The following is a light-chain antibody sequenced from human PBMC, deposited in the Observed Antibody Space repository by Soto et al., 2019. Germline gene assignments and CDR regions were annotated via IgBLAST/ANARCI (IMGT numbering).Light chain of an antibody. V-gene: IGKV1-27*01. CDR1: QGISNY. J-gene: IGKJ4*01. CDR3: QKYNSAPL. Sequence: QGTKFPFAVSAFVGDRVTITCRASQGISNYLAWYQQKPGKVPKLLIYAASTLQSGVPSRFSGSGSGTDFTLTISSLQPEDVATYYCQKYNSAPLFAGVTKVDIK. CDR2: AAS.